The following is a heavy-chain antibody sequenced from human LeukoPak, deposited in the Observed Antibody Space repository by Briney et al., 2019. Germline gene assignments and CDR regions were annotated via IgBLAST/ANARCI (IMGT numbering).Heavy chain of an antibody. J-gene: IGHJ3*02. D-gene: IGHD3-22*01. CDR3: AGAYYYDSSGYFGAFDI. CDR1: GYTFTSSG. V-gene: IGHV1-18*01. CDR2: ISAYNGNT. Sequence: GASVKVSCKASGYTFTSSGISWVRQAPGQGLEWMGWISAYNGNTNYAQKLQGRVTMTTDTSTSTAYMELRSLRSDDTAVYYCAGAYYYDSSGYFGAFDIWGQGTMVTVSS.